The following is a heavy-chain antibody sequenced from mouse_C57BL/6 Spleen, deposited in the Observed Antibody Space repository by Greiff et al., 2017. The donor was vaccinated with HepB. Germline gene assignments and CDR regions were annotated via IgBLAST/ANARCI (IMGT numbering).Heavy chain of an antibody. CDR2: IYPGDGAT. J-gene: IGHJ1*03. CDR3: ARSGSRGWYFDV. Sequence: VQLQQSGPELVKPGASVKISCKASGYAFSSSWMNWVKQRPGKGLEWIGRIYPGDGATNYKGKFKGKATLTADKSSSTAYMQLSSLTSEDSAVYFCARSGSRGWYFDVWGTGTTVTVSS. V-gene: IGHV1-82*01. CDR1: GYAFSSSW. D-gene: IGHD1-1*01.